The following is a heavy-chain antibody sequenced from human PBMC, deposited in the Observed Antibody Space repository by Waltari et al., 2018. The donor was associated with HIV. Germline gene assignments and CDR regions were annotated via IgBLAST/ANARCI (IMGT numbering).Heavy chain of an antibody. CDR3: AKAVYDYVWGSYRGYYFDY. CDR1: GFTFDDYA. V-gene: IGHV3-9*01. Sequence: EVQLVESGGGLVQPGRSLRLSCAASGFTFDDYAMHWVRQAPGKGLEWVSGISWNRCSIGDADSVKGRFTISRDNAKNSLYLQMNSLRAEDTALYYCAKAVYDYVWGSYRGYYFDYWGQGTLVTVSS. J-gene: IGHJ4*02. D-gene: IGHD3-16*02. CDR2: ISWNRCSI.